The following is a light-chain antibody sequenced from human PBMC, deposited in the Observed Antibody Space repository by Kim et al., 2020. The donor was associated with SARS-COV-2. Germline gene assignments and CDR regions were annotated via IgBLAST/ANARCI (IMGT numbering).Light chain of an antibody. Sequence: SPAETATLSCRASLNINICSFAWYQHRPAQAPWFLISGASFRATVIPDRFSGSGSGTDFTLTISRLEAEDFAVYFCQQYESSPYTFGQGTRLEI. V-gene: IGKV3-20*01. CDR1: LNINICS. CDR3: QQYESSPYT. CDR2: GAS. J-gene: IGKJ2*01.